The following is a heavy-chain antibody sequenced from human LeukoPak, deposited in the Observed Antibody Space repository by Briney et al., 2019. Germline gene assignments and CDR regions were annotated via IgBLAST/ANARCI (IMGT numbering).Heavy chain of an antibody. CDR2: ISSSSSYI. D-gene: IGHD7-27*01. V-gene: IGHV3-21*01. CDR1: GFTFSSYS. Sequence: GGSLRLSCAASGFTFSSYSMNWVRQAPGKGLEWVSSISSSSSYIYYADSVKGRFTISRDSAKNSLYLQMNSLRAEDTAVYYCARFLGKYYYYYMDVWGKGTTVTVSS. J-gene: IGHJ6*03. CDR3: ARFLGKYYYYYMDV.